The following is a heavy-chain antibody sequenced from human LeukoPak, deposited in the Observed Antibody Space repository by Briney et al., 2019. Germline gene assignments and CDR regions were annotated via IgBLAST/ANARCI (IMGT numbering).Heavy chain of an antibody. V-gene: IGHV4-4*07. D-gene: IGHD6-19*01. CDR1: GGSISSYY. J-gene: IGHJ6*03. Sequence: SETLSLTCTVSGGSISSYYWGWIRQPAGKGLEWIGRIYTSGSTNYNPSLKSRVTMSVDTSKNQFSLKLSSVTAADTAVYYCAREGAVADTHYYYYYMDVWGKGTTVTISS. CDR2: IYTSGST. CDR3: AREGAVADTHYYYYYMDV.